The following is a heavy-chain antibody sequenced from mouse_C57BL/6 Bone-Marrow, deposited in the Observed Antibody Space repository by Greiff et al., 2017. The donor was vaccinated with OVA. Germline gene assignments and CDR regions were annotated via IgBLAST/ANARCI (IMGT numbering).Heavy chain of an antibody. D-gene: IGHD4-1*02. V-gene: IGHV2-2*01. CDR1: GFSLTSYG. CDR3: ARRGLNWDAHAMDY. CDR2: IWSGGST. J-gene: IGHJ4*01. Sequence: QVHVKQSGPGLVQPSQSLSITCTVSGFSLTSYGVHWVRQSPGKGLEWLGVIWSGGSTDYNAAFISRLSISKDNSKSQVFFKMNSLQADDTAIYYCARRGLNWDAHAMDYWGQGTSVTVSS.